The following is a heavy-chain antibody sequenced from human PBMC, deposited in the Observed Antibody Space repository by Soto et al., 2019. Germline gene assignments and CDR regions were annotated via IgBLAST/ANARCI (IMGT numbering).Heavy chain of an antibody. J-gene: IGHJ5*02. V-gene: IGHV3-74*01. CDR3: ARDPRNLGLDP. Sequence: GGSLRLSCAASGFTFSGYWMYWVRQSPGKGLVWVSRIDGDGTSTGYADSVKGRFTISRDNAKNTLYLQMSSLRAEDTAVYYCARDPRNLGLDPWGLGTLVTVSS. CDR2: IDGDGTST. CDR1: GFTFSGYW. D-gene: IGHD4-4*01.